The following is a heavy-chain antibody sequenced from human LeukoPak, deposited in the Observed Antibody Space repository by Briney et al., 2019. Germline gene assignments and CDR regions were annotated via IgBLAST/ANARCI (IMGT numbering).Heavy chain of an antibody. V-gene: IGHV3-21*01. Sequence: PGGSLRLSCAASGFTFSSYNINWVRQAPGKGLEWVSSISSSSTYMYYADSVKGRFSISRDNAKNSLYLQMNSLRAEDTAVYYCARERGYSFGYSDYWGQGTLVTVSS. CDR3: ARERGYSFGYSDY. CDR2: ISSSSTYM. J-gene: IGHJ4*02. CDR1: GFTFSSYN. D-gene: IGHD5-18*01.